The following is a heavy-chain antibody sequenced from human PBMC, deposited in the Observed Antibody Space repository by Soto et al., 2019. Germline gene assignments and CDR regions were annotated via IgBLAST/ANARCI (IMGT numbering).Heavy chain of an antibody. V-gene: IGHV3-23*01. CDR1: GFTFSSYA. CDR2: ISGSGGST. J-gene: IGHJ5*02. CDR3: AKDGYYGSGSYYRFDP. Sequence: GGSLRLSCAASGFTFSSYAMSWVRQAPGKGLEWVSAISGSGGSTYYADSVKGRFTISRDNSKNTLYLQMNSLRAEDTAVYYCAKDGYYGSGSYYRFDPWGQGTLVTVSS. D-gene: IGHD3-10*01.